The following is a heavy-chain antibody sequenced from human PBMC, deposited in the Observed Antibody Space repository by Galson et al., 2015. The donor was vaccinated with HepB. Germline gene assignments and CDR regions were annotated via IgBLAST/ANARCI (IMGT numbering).Heavy chain of an antibody. D-gene: IGHD6-13*01. Sequence: SLRLSCAASGFIVGSYNMNWVRQAPGKGLEWVSYISTSGSTIYYADSVKGRFTNSRDNAKNSLYLQMSSLRDEDTAVYSCARVGVRRAAAAYYYFDHWGQGTLVTVSS. J-gene: IGHJ4*02. CDR1: GFIVGSYN. CDR3: ARVGVRRAAAAYYYFDH. CDR2: ISTSGSTI. V-gene: IGHV3-48*02.